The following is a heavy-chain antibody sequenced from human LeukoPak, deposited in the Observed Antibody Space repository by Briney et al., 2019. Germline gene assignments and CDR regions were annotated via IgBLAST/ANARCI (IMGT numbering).Heavy chain of an antibody. D-gene: IGHD3-10*01. V-gene: IGHV4-59*08. Sequence: PSETLSLTCTVSGGSISSYYWSWIRQPPGKGLEWIAYIYNSGSNNYNPSLKSRVTISIDTSKNQFSLKLTSVTAADTAVYYCATRGYWGQGTLVTVSS. CDR3: ATRGY. CDR2: IYNSGSN. CDR1: GGSISSYY. J-gene: IGHJ4*02.